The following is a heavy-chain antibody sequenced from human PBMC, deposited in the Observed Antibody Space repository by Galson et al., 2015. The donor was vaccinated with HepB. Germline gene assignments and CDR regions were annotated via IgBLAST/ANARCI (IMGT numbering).Heavy chain of an antibody. CDR1: GFTFSSYS. D-gene: IGHD3-22*01. CDR2: ISSSSSYI. V-gene: IGHV3-21*01. Sequence: SLRLSCAASGFTFSSYSMNWVRQAPGKGLEWVSSISSSSSYIYYADSVKGRFTISRDNAKNSLYLQMNSLRAEDTAVYYCARDLLEDYYDSSGYGPNDYWGQGTLVTVSS. J-gene: IGHJ4*02. CDR3: ARDLLEDYYDSSGYGPNDY.